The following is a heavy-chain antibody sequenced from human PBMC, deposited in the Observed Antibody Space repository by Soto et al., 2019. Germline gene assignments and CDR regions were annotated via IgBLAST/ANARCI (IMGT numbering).Heavy chain of an antibody. CDR1: GFTFSDHY. J-gene: IGHJ6*02. CDR2: IRNKANFYAT. V-gene: IGHV3-72*01. D-gene: IGHD2-2*01. Sequence: GGSLRLSCAASGFTFSDHYMDWVRQAPGKDLEWVGRIRNKANFYATEYAASVKSRFSISRDDSKNSLYLQMNRLKIEDTAIYYCTRVRLFPTIPKPGMDVWGQGTTVTVSS. CDR3: TRVRLFPTIPKPGMDV.